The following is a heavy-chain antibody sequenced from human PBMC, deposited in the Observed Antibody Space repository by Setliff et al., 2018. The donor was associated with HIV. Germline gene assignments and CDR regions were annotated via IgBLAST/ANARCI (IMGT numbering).Heavy chain of an antibody. Sequence: SETLFLTCTVSGASISSYYWNWFRQPAGKGLESLGRIYTSGNMIYNPSLKSRDTMSADTSNNHFSLKLSSVTAADTAVYYCARHDCGGDCSINWFDPWGQGTLVTVSS. CDR2: IYTSGNM. V-gene: IGHV4-4*07. CDR1: GASISSYY. J-gene: IGHJ5*02. CDR3: ARHDCGGDCSINWFDP. D-gene: IGHD2-21*02.